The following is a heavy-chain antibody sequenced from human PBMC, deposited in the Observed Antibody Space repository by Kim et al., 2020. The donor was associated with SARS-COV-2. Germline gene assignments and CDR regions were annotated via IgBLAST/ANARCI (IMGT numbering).Heavy chain of an antibody. Sequence: GGSLRLSCAASGFTFSSYAMSWVRQAPGKGLEWVSAISGSGGSTYYADSVKGRFTISRDNSKNTLYLQMNSLRAEDTAVYYCAKDPTMSPALRGYSYGYPYGDYWGQGTLVTVSS. CDR2: ISGSGGST. V-gene: IGHV3-23*01. CDR1: GFTFSSYA. D-gene: IGHD5-18*01. CDR3: AKDPTMSPALRGYSYGYPYGDY. J-gene: IGHJ4*02.